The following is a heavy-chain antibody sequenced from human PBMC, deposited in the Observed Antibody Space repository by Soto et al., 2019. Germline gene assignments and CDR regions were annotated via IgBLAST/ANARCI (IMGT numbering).Heavy chain of an antibody. Sequence: QVQLVQSGAEEKKPGASVKVSCKASGYTFTNYAMHWVRQAPGQRLEWMGWINAGNGNTKYSQKFXSRVTITRDTSASTAYMELSSLRSEDTAVYYCARGFPLWLDPWGQGTLVTVSS. CDR1: GYTFTNYA. V-gene: IGHV1-3*05. D-gene: IGHD3-16*02. J-gene: IGHJ5*02. CDR3: ARGFPLWLDP. CDR2: INAGNGNT.